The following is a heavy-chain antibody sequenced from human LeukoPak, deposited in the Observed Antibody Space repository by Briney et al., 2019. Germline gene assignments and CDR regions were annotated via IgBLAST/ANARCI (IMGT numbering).Heavy chain of an antibody. CDR2: IYYSGST. V-gene: IGHV4-59*01. D-gene: IGHD6-6*01. CDR1: GGPISSYY. CDR3: ARRREYKHAFDL. J-gene: IGHJ3*01. Sequence: SETLSLTCTVSGGPISSYYWSWIRQPPGKGLEWIGYIYYSGSTNYNPSLKSRVTISVDTSKNQFSLKLSSVTAADTAVYYCARRREYKHAFDLWGQGTMVTVSS.